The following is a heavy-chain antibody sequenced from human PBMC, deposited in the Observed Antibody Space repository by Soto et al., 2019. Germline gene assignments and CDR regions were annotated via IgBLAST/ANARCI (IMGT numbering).Heavy chain of an antibody. V-gene: IGHV3-23*01. CDR3: ARPDRDGYNYDY. CDR2: ISDSGGTT. CDR1: GFTFSFYA. D-gene: IGHD5-12*01. Sequence: EVHLLESGGGLVQPGGSLRLSCAASGFTFSFYAMNWVRQAPGKGLEWVSGISDSGGTTYYADSVKGRFTISRDNSKNTRYLQMNSLRVEDTAVYYCARPDRDGYNYDYWGQGTLVTVSS. J-gene: IGHJ4*02.